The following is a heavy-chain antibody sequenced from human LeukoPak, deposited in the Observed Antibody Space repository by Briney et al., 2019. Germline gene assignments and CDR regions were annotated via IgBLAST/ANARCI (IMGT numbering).Heavy chain of an antibody. D-gene: IGHD2-2*01. CDR2: INHSGST. V-gene: IGHV4-34*01. J-gene: IGHJ6*02. CDR3: ARVRTAYCSSTSCEHYYYYYGMDV. Sequence: SETLSLTCAVYGGSFSGYYWSWIRQPPGKGLEWIGEINHSGSTNYNPSLKSRVTISVDTSKNQFSLKLSSVTAADTAVYYCARVRTAYCSSTSCEHYYYYYGMDVWGQGTTVTVSS. CDR1: GGSFSGYY.